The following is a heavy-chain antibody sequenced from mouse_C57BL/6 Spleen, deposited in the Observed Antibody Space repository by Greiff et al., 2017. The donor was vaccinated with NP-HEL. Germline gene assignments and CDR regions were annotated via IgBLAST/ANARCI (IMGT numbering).Heavy chain of an antibody. CDR2: ISSGSSTI. V-gene: IGHV5-17*01. J-gene: IGHJ4*01. CDR1: GFTFSDYG. D-gene: IGHD2-2*01. CDR3: AREGLRQYYYAMDY. Sequence: EVQLQQSGGGLVKPGGSLKLSCAASGFTFSDYGMHWVRQAPEKGLEWVAYISSGSSTIYYVDTVKGRFTISRDNAKNTLFLQMTSLRSEDTAMYYCAREGLRQYYYAMDYWGQGTSVTVSS.